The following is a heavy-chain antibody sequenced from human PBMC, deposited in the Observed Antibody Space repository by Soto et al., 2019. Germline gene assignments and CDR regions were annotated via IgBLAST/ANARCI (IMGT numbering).Heavy chain of an antibody. D-gene: IGHD2-8*02. V-gene: IGHV3-23*01. CDR2: VSGSGDST. CDR1: GLTFSIYG. J-gene: IGHJ6*02. CDR3: AKDSPVLTV. Sequence: PGGSLRLSXAASGLTFSIYGMSWVRQAPGKGLEWVSAVSGSGDSTYYADSVKGRFTISRDNSKNTLYLQMNSLRAEDAAVYYCAKDSPVLTVWGQGTTVTVSS.